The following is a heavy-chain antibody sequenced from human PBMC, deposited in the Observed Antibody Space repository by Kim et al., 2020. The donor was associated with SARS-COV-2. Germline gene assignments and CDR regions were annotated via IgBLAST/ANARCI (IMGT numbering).Heavy chain of an antibody. CDR2: IGYSLGNT. D-gene: IGHD3-16*01. CDR1: GFTFRTAG. J-gene: IGHJ5*01. Sequence: GGSLRLSCAASGFTFRTAGMRWLRQAPGKGLEWVSGIGYSLGNTMYADSVKGRFTISRDNSKNTVFLQMSSLRAEDTALYYCAKSYDSLCLFVNW. V-gene: IGHV3-23*01. CDR3: AKSYDSLCLFVNW.